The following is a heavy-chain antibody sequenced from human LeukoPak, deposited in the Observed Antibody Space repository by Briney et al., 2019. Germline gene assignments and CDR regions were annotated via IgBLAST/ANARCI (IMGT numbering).Heavy chain of an antibody. CDR3: ARGQAYIAVAGTFDY. CDR2: ISYDGSNK. J-gene: IGHJ4*02. D-gene: IGHD6-19*01. CDR1: GFTFSSYA. V-gene: IGHV3-30*04. Sequence: GGSLRLSCAASGFTFSSYAMHWVRQAPGKGLEWVAVISYDGSNKYYADSVKGRFTISRDNSKNTLYLQMNSLRAEDTAVYYCARGQAYIAVAGTFDYWGQGTLVTVSS.